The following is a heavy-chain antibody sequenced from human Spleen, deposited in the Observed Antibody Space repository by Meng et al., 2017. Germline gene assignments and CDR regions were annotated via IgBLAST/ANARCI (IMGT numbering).Heavy chain of an antibody. J-gene: IGHJ4*02. Sequence: SETLSLTCAVSGGSISITNYYRGWIRQPPGKGLEWIGSIYYSGATYYNPSLKSRVTISLDTSKNQFSLKLSSVTAADTAVYYCARHHWTDMVPFDYWGQGTLVTVSS. D-gene: IGHD5-18*01. V-gene: IGHV4-39*07. CDR3: ARHHWTDMVPFDY. CDR2: IYYSGAT. CDR1: GGSISITNYY.